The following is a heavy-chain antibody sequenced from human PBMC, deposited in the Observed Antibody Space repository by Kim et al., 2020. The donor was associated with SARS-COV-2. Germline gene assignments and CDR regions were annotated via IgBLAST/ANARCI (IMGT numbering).Heavy chain of an antibody. CDR3: ARVTGYSGYDFDY. J-gene: IGHJ4*02. CDR2: ISYDGSNK. V-gene: IGHV3-30-3*01. CDR1: GFTFSSYA. Sequence: GGSLRLSCAASGFTFSSYAMHWVRQAPGKGLEWVAVISYDGSNKYYADSVKGRFTISRDNSKNTLYLQMNSLRAEDTAVYYCARVTGYSGYDFDYWGQGTLVTVSS. D-gene: IGHD5-12*01.